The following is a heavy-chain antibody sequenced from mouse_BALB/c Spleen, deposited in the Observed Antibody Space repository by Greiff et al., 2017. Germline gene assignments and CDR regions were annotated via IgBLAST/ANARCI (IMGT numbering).Heavy chain of an antibody. J-gene: IGHJ2*01. CDR2: ISSGSSTI. CDR1: GFTFSSFG. Sequence: EVKLVESGGGLVQPGGSRKLSCAASGFTFSSFGMHWVRQAPEKGLEWVAYISSGSSTIYYADTVKGRFTISRDNPKNTLFLQMTSLRSEDTAMYYCARWGVRDYFDYWGQGTTLTVSS. V-gene: IGHV5-17*02. CDR3: ARWGVRDYFDY.